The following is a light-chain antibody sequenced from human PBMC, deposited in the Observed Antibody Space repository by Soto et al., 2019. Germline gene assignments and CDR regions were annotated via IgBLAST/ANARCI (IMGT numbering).Light chain of an antibody. CDR2: DIS. V-gene: IGKV3-20*01. CDR3: QQYGSSPWT. Sequence: TQFPATLSASPGGGATLSCRAAQDVTTNFAWYQLKRGQPPRLLIYDISSRATGIPDRFSGSGSGTDFTLTISRLEPEDFAVYYCQQYGSSPWTFGQGTKVDIK. J-gene: IGKJ1*01. CDR1: QDVTTN.